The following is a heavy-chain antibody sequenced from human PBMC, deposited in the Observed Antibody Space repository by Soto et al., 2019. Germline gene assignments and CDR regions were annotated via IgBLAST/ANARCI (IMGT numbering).Heavy chain of an antibody. CDR2: IYSSGST. D-gene: IGHD1-26*01. CDR3: ARGMTSVDL. CDR1: GGSISSSTYS. J-gene: IGHJ4*02. Sequence: PSETLSLTCTVSGGSISSSTYSWGWIRQPPGKGLEWIGSIYSSGSTSYNPSLKSRVIISVDTSKKQFSLKLSSLTAADTAVYYCARGMTSVDLWGQGALVTVSS. V-gene: IGHV4-39*01.